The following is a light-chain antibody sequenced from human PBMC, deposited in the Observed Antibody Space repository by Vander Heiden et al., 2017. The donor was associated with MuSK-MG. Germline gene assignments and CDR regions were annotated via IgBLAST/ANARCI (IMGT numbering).Light chain of an antibody. J-gene: IGKJ2*02. CDR1: QSIIRS. CDR2: QAS. Sequence: DIQMTQSPSTLSASVGDRVTITCRASQSIIRSLAWYQQKPGKAPKLLIYQASSLESGVPSRFSGSGSETEFTLTISSQQPDDFATYYCQQDDTSPCNFGQGTKLEIK. V-gene: IGKV1-5*03. CDR3: QQDDTSPCN.